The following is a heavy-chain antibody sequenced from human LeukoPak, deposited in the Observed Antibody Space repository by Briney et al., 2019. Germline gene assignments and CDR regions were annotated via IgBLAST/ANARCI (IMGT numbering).Heavy chain of an antibody. CDR2: IYYSGST. Sequence: PSETLSLTCTISGGSISSYYWTWIRQPPRKGLEWIGYIYYSGSTNYNPSLKSRVTISVDTSKNQFSLKLSSVTAADTAVYYCARGGDYDSSGPDAFDIWGQGTMATVTS. J-gene: IGHJ3*02. CDR3: ARGGDYDSSGPDAFDI. D-gene: IGHD3-22*01. CDR1: GGSISSYY. V-gene: IGHV4-59*01.